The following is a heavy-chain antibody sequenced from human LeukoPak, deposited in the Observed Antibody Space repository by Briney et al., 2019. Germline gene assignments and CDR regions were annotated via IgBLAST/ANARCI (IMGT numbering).Heavy chain of an antibody. V-gene: IGHV4-34*01. D-gene: IGHD6-13*01. CDR1: GGSISSYY. J-gene: IGHJ6*02. Sequence: SETLSLTCTVSGGSISSYYWSWIRQPPGKGLEWIGEINHSGSTNYNPSLKSRVTISVDTSKNQFSLKLSSVTAADTAVYYCARGGGYSSSRGYYYYGMDVWGQGTTITVSS. CDR2: INHSGST. CDR3: ARGGGYSSSRGYYYYGMDV.